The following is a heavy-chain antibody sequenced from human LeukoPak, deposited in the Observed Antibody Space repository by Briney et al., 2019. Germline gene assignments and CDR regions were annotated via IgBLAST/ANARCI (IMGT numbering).Heavy chain of an antibody. CDR3: ARGFGSSWYYFDY. V-gene: IGHV4-61*08. Sequence: SQTLSLTCTVSGGSISSGGYYWSWIRQHPGKGLERIGYIYDSETTRYNPSLRSRVTISLDTSKKQFSLKLSSVTAADTAVYYCARGFGSSWYYFDYWGQGTLATVSS. J-gene: IGHJ4*02. CDR1: GGSISSGGYY. D-gene: IGHD6-13*01. CDR2: IYDSETT.